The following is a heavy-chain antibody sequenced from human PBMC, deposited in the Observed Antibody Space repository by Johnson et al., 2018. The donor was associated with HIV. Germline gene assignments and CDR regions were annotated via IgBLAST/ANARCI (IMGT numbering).Heavy chain of an antibody. J-gene: IGHJ3*02. V-gene: IGHV3-30-3*01. CDR2: IPYDGRNN. CDR3: AREPPVEMATHDAFDI. CDR1: GFTFSSYA. Sequence: QVQLVESGGGVVPPGRSLRLSCAASGFTFSSYAMHWVRQAPGKGLEWVAVIPYDGRNNYYADSVKCRLTISRDNSKNTLYLHMNSLRAEDTALYYGAREPPVEMATHDAFDIWGQGTMVTVSS. D-gene: IGHD5-24*01.